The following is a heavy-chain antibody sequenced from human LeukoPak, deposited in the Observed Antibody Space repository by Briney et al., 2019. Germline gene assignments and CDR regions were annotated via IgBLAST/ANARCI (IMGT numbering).Heavy chain of an antibody. Sequence: SETLSLTCAVSGGSISSSNWWSWVRQPPGKGLEWIGEIYHSGSTNYNPSLKSRVTISVDKSKNQFSLKLSSVTAADTAVYYCARGLGDGGSGWKNVYDYWGQGTLVTVSS. J-gene: IGHJ4*02. CDR3: ARGLGDGGSGWKNVYDY. CDR1: GGSISSSNW. CDR2: IYHSGST. V-gene: IGHV4-4*02. D-gene: IGHD6-19*01.